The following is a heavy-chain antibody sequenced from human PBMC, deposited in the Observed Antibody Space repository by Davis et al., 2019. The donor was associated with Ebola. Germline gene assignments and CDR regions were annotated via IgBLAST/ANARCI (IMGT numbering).Heavy chain of an antibody. CDR3: ARGWLRVGMDV. D-gene: IGHD5-18*01. CDR1: GDSVSSGG. Sequence: HSQTLSLTCAISGDSVSSGGWNWIRQSPSRGLEWLGRTYYSSKWYNDYAVSVKSRMTINPDTSKNQFSLQLNSVTPEDTALYYCARGWLRVGMDVWGEGTSVTVSS. J-gene: IGHJ6*04. V-gene: IGHV6-1*01. CDR2: TYYSSKWYN.